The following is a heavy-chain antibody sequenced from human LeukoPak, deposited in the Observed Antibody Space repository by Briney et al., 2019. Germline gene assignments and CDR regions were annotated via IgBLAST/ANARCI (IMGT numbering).Heavy chain of an antibody. CDR1: GGSISSYY. V-gene: IGHV4-59*08. J-gene: IGHJ6*02. D-gene: IGHD1-1*01. CDR3: ARLQLERLGANYYYYGMDV. CDR2: IYYSGST. Sequence: SETLPLTCTVSGGSISSYYWSWIRQPPGKGLEWIGYIYYSGSTNYNPSLKSRVTISVDTSKNQFTLKLSSVTAADTAVYYCARLQLERLGANYYYYGMDVWGQGTTVTVSS.